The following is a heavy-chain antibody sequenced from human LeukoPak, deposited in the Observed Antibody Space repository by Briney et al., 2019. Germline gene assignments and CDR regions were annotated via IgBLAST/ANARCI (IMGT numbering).Heavy chain of an antibody. CDR3: TRGRWELDY. CDR1: VSTFSTYW. CDR2: INSDGRST. V-gene: IGHV3-74*01. Sequence: GGSLRLSCAASVSTFSTYWMHCVRQAPGEGLVWVSRINSDGRSTNYADAVKGRFTVSRDNAKNTLYLQMNSLRAEDTAVYYCTRGRWELDYWGQGALVTVSS. D-gene: IGHD1-26*01. J-gene: IGHJ4*02.